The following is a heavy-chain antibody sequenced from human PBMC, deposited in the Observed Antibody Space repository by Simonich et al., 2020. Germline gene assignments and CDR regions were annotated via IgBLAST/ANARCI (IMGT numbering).Heavy chain of an antibody. Sequence: VQLVESGGGLVQPGGSLRLSCAASGLTFRSYWMHWVRQAPGKGLVWVSRINRDGSSTSYAGSVKGRFTISRDNAKNTLYLQMNSLRAEDTAVYYCARNRLDYWGQGTLVTVSS. J-gene: IGHJ4*02. CDR1: GLTFRSYW. CDR3: ARNRLDY. V-gene: IGHV3-74*01. CDR2: INRDGSST.